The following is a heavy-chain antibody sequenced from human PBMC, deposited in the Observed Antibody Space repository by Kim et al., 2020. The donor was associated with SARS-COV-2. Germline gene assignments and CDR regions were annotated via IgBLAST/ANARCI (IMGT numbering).Heavy chain of an antibody. CDR1: GFTFSSYG. CDR2: ISYDGSNK. CDR3: AKDHGGNSEY. V-gene: IGHV3-30*18. J-gene: IGHJ4*02. Sequence: GGSLRLSCAASGFTFSSYGMHWVRQAPGKGLEWVAVISYDGSNKYYADSVKGRFTISRDNSKNTLYLQMNSLRAEDTAVYYCAKDHGGNSEYWAQGNLVTVST. D-gene: IGHD2-21*02.